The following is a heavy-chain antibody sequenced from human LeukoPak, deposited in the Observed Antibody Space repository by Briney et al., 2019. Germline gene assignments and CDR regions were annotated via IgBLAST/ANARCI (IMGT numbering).Heavy chain of an antibody. D-gene: IGHD1-26*01. CDR1: GGSISSYY. J-gene: IGHJ4*02. CDR2: IYYSGST. V-gene: IGHV4-59*08. Sequence: SETLSLTCTVSGGSISSYYWSWIRQPSGKGLEWIGYIYYSGSTNYNPSLKSRVTISVDTSKNQFSLKLSSVTAADTAVYYCARLTDGSYSDYWGQGTLVTVSS. CDR3: ARLTDGSYSDY.